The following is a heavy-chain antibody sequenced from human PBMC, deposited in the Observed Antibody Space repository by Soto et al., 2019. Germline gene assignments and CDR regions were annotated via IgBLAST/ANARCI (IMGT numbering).Heavy chain of an antibody. CDR3: ARGSEGFDY. Sequence: QVHLVQSGAAVRKPGASVKVSCKASGYTFINYGITWVRQAPGQGLEWMGWISGYNGNTNYAEKLQGRVTVTTDTSTGTASMELRSLTSDDTAVYYCARGSEGFDYWGQGTLVTVSS. J-gene: IGHJ4*02. V-gene: IGHV1-18*01. CDR1: GYTFINYG. CDR2: ISGYNGNT.